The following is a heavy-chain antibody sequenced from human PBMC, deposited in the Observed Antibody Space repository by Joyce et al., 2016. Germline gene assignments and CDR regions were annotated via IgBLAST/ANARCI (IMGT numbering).Heavy chain of an antibody. CDR2: IKQDGSAV. V-gene: IGHV3-7*01. J-gene: IGHJ3*01. CDR3: ARGKAFDV. CDR1: GFTFSGNS. Sequence: EVQLVVSGGGLVQPGGSLRLSCAASGFTFSGNSMSWLRQAPGGGLEWVANIKQDGSAVYYLDSVKGRFTVSRDNARSLVHLQMVSLRVEDTALYYCARGKAFDVWGQGTMVTVSS.